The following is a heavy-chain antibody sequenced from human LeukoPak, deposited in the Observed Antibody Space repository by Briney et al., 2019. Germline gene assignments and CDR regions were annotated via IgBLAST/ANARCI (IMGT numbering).Heavy chain of an antibody. D-gene: IGHD5-24*01. Sequence: GGSLRLSCVGSGFSFRSHWVNWVRQSPGRGLEWVANIKPDGSDKYYVDSARGRFTVSRDNAKNSAFLQMNSLRAEDTAIYYCATISAQTFDIWGQGTLVSVSS. V-gene: IGHV3-7*01. J-gene: IGHJ3*02. CDR2: IKPDGSDK. CDR3: ATISAQTFDI. CDR1: GFSFRSHW.